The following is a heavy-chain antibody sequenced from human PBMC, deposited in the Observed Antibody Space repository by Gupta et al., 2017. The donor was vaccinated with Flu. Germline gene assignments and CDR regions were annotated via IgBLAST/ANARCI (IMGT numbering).Heavy chain of an antibody. CDR2: IYYSGST. V-gene: IGHV4-31*03. Sequence: QVQLQESGPGLVKPSQTLSLTCTVSGGSIRSGGYYWSWIRQPPGKGLEWIGYIYYSGSTYYNPSLKSRVTISVDTSKNQFSLKLSSVTAADTAVYYCARGIYYDSSGYFGNYFDYWGQGTLVTVSS. CDR3: ARGIYYDSSGYFGNYFDY. D-gene: IGHD3-22*01. J-gene: IGHJ4*02. CDR1: GGSIRSGGYY.